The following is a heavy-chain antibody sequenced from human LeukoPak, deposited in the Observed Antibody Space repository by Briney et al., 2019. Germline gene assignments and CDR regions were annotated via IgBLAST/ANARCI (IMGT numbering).Heavy chain of an antibody. CDR2: ISNDGGGT. D-gene: IGHD3-10*01. CDR3: AKRGVVVRVILVGFHKEAYYFDS. CDR1: GFIFNNYG. Sequence: PGGSLRLSCAASGFIFNNYGLVWVRQAPGKGLEWVSAISNDGGGTTYADFVKGRFSVSRDNSKNTLFLQMNSLRAEDTAVYFCAKRGVVVRVILVGFHKEAYYFDSWGQGALVTVSS. V-gene: IGHV3-23*01. J-gene: IGHJ4*02.